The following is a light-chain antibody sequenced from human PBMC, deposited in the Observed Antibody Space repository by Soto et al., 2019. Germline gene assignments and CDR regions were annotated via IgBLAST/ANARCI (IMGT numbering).Light chain of an antibody. V-gene: IGKV1-6*01. Sequence: ATQLTQSPSSLSASVGDRVTITCRASQDIRNDLGWYQQKPGKAPKLLIYAASSLQSGIPSRFSGSGSGTDFTLTISSLQPGDFATYYCLQDYNYPRTFGQGTNLEI. CDR1: QDIRND. CDR2: AAS. CDR3: LQDYNYPRT. J-gene: IGKJ2*01.